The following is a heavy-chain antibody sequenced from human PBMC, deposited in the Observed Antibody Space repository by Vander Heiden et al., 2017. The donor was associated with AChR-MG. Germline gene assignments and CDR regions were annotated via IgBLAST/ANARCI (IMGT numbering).Heavy chain of an antibody. J-gene: IGHJ3*02. CDR1: GGSISSYY. V-gene: IGHV4-59*01. Sequence: QVQLQESGPGLVKPSETLSLTCTVSGGSISSYYWSWIRQPPGKGLEWIGYIYYSGSTNYNPSLKSRVNISVDTSKNQFSLKLSSVTAADTAVYYCARYIVVVIGDAFDIWGQGTMVTVSS. CDR3: ARYIVVVIGDAFDI. CDR2: IYYSGST. D-gene: IGHD3-22*01.